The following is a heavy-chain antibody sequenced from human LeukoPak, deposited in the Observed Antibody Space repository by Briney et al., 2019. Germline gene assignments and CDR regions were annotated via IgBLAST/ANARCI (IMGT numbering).Heavy chain of an antibody. CDR2: IYYSGST. CDR3: ARLGYCSGTSCFAFDY. CDR1: GGSISSYY. J-gene: IGHJ4*02. V-gene: IGHV4-59*08. Sequence: SETLSLTCTVSGGSISSYYWSWIRQPPGKGLEWIGYIYYSGSTNYNPSLKSRVTISVDTSKNQFSLKLSSVTAADTAVYYCARLGYCSGTSCFAFDYWGQGTLVTVSS. D-gene: IGHD2-2*01.